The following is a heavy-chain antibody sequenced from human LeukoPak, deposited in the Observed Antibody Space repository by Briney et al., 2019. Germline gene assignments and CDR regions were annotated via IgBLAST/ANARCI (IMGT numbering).Heavy chain of an antibody. D-gene: IGHD6-13*01. CDR2: IIPIFGTA. Sequence: ASVKVSCKASGGTFSSYAISWVRQAPGQGLEWMGGIIPIFGTANYAQKFQGRVTITTDESTGTAYMELSSLRSEDTAVYYCARAGLEREQLVVPHDAFDIWGQGTMVTVSS. CDR3: ARAGLEREQLVVPHDAFDI. J-gene: IGHJ3*02. CDR1: GGTFSSYA. V-gene: IGHV1-69*05.